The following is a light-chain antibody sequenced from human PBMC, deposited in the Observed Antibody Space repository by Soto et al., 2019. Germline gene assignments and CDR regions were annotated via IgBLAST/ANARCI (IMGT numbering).Light chain of an antibody. CDR3: SSYTSSSRV. V-gene: IGLV2-14*01. CDR2: EVS. CDR1: SSDVGSYNY. Sequence: QSALTQPASVSGSPGQSITISCTGTSSDVGSYNYVSWYQQHPGKAPKLMIYEVSNRPSGVSNRFSGSKSGNTASLTISGLQAEDEADYYCSSYTSSSRVFGGGTKVTVL. J-gene: IGLJ2*01.